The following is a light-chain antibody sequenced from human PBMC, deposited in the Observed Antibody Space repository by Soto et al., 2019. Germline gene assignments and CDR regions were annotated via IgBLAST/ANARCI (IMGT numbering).Light chain of an antibody. V-gene: IGLV2-8*01. CDR3: SSYTGGNPSYV. CDR2: EVT. CDR1: SSDGGGYDY. J-gene: IGLJ1*01. Sequence: QSVLTQPPSASVSPGQSVTISCTGTSSDGGGYDYVSWYQQHPGKAPKLMIYEVTIRPSGVSDRFSGSKSGNTASLTVSGLQAEDEADYYCSSYTGGNPSYVFGTGTKVTVL.